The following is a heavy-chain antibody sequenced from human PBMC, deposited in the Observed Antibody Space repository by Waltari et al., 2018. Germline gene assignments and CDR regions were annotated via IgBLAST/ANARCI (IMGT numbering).Heavy chain of an antibody. D-gene: IGHD1-26*01. CDR2: INRSSRDI. Sequence: EVQLVESGGGLVKPGGSLRLSCAASGFTLSSYSMNWVRQAPGKGLEWVSSINRSSRDIYYADSVKGRFTISRDNAKNSLYLQMNSLRAEDTAVYYCARDRWEQAIDYWGQGTLVTVSS. CDR1: GFTLSSYS. V-gene: IGHV3-21*01. CDR3: ARDRWEQAIDY. J-gene: IGHJ4*02.